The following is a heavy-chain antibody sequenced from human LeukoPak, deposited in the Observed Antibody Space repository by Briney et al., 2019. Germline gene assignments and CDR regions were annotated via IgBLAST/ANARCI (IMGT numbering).Heavy chain of an antibody. D-gene: IGHD2-2*02. J-gene: IGHJ6*03. Sequence: SETLSLTCAVYGGSFSGYYWSWIRQPPGKGLEWIGEINHSGSTNYNPSLKSRVTISVDTSKNQFSLKLSSVTAGDTAVYYCARGHSPCSSTSCYTSYYYYYMDVWGKGTTVTVSS. CDR1: GGSFSGYY. CDR3: ARGHSPCSSTSCYTSYYYYYMDV. CDR2: INHSGST. V-gene: IGHV4-34*01.